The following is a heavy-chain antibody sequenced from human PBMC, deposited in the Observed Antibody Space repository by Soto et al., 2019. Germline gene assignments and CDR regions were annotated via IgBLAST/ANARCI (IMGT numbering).Heavy chain of an antibody. CDR3: ARRARPDFYYMDV. CDR2: ISSNGVGT. CDR1: GFTLSGYA. D-gene: IGHD6-6*01. J-gene: IGHJ6*03. V-gene: IGHV3-64*01. Sequence: PGGSLRLSCAASGFTLSGYAMDWVRQAPAKGLEYVSGISSNGVGTYYANSVQGRFTISRDNSKNTVYLQMGSLRPEDMAVYYRARRARPDFYYMDVWGKGTTVTVSS.